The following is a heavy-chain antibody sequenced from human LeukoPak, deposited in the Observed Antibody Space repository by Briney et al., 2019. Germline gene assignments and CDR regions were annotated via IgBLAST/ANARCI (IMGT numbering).Heavy chain of an antibody. V-gene: IGHV1-69*05. D-gene: IGHD3-3*01. J-gene: IGHJ5*02. CDR3: ARGYDFWSGSNWFDP. Sequence: SVKVSCKASGGTFSRYAISWVRQAPGQRLEWMGRIGPIFGTANYAQKFQRRVTITTDESTSTAYMELSSLRSEDTAVYYCARGYDFWSGSNWFDPWGQGTLVTVSS. CDR1: GGTFSRYA. CDR2: IGPIFGTA.